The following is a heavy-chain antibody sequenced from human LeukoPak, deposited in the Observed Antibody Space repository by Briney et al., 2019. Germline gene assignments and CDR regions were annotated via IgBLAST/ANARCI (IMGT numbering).Heavy chain of an antibody. CDR3: ARGRGSSSWYSWTWFDP. CDR1: GGSFSGYS. D-gene: IGHD6-13*01. Sequence: PSETLSLTCAVSGGSFSGYSWSWIRQPPGKGLEWIGEIYHTGTTNYIPPLKSRVTISVDTSKNQFSLQLGSVTAADTAVYYCARGRGSSSWYSWTWFDPWGQGTLVTVSS. J-gene: IGHJ5*02. V-gene: IGHV4-34*01. CDR2: IYHTGTT.